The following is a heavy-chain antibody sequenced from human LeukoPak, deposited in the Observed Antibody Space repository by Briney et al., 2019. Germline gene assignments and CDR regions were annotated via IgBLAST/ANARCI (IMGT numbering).Heavy chain of an antibody. V-gene: IGHV3-30*18. J-gene: IGHJ4*02. Sequence: EWVAVISYDGSNKYYADSVKGRFTISRDNSKNTLYLQMNSLRAEDTAVYYCAKEQWLVSDYWGQGTLVTVSS. D-gene: IGHD6-19*01. CDR3: AKEQWLVSDY. CDR2: ISYDGSNK.